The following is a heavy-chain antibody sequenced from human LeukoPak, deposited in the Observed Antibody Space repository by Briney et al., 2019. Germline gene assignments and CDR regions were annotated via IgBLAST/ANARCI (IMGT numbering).Heavy chain of an antibody. CDR1: GFTFSSYG. J-gene: IGHJ4*02. V-gene: IGHV3-30*02. CDR2: IRYDGSNK. CDR3: ATYYYGSGSHSKATDY. D-gene: IGHD3-10*01. Sequence: GGSLRLSCAASGFTFSSYGMHWVRQAPGKGLEWVAFIRYDGSNKYYADSVKGRFTISRDNSKNTLYLQMNSLRAEDTAVYYCATYYYGSGSHSKATDYWGQGTLVTVSS.